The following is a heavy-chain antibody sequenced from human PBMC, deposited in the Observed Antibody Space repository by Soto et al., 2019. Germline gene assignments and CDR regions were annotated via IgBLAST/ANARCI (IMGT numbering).Heavy chain of an antibody. V-gene: IGHV1-2*04. CDR1: GYTFTGYY. Sequence: AAVKVSCKASGYTFTGYYMQWMRQAPGQGLEWMGWINPNSGGTNYAQKFQGWVTMTRDTSISTAYMELSRLRSDDTAVYYCARDNFRGWYDYWGQGTLVTVSS. CDR3: ARDNFRGWYDY. J-gene: IGHJ4*02. CDR2: INPNSGGT. D-gene: IGHD6-19*01.